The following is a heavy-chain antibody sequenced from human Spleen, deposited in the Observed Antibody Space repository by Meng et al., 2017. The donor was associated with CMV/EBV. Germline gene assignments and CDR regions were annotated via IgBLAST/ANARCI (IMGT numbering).Heavy chain of an antibody. Sequence: GESLKISCAASGFTLRTYWMHWVRQIPGKGLVWVSRISSDGSSTTYADSVKGRFTISRDNTKNTVHLQMNSLRVEDTAIHYCARDRLSPFYDSGSGAHATTHGVDVWGQGTTVTVSS. D-gene: IGHD3-3*01. CDR3: ARDRLSPFYDSGSGAHATTHGVDV. CDR2: ISSDGSST. V-gene: IGHV3-74*03. J-gene: IGHJ6*02. CDR1: GFTLRTYW.